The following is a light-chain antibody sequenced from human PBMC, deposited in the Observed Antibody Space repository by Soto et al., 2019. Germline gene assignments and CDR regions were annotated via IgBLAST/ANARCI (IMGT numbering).Light chain of an antibody. V-gene: IGLV2-14*01. CDR1: SGDVGRYDS. CDR3: SSYTTNRTPV. J-gene: IGLJ2*01. Sequence: QSALTQPASVSGSPGQSLTISCTGTSGDVGRYDSVSWYKHRPGKVPELIIFSDRFSGSKSGNTASLTISGLQAEDEADYYCSSYTTNRTPVFGGGTKLTVL.